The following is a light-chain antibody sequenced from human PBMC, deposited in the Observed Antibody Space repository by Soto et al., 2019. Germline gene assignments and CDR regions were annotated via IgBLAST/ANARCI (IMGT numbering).Light chain of an antibody. CDR3: QQYETYSRT. CDR2: DAS. V-gene: IGKV1-5*01. CDR1: QSISNW. Sequence: IPLTQSDATLSASFGDRVTTTCRASQSISNWLAWYQQRPGKAPQLLISDASSLQSGVPSRFSGSGYGTEFNLTISSLQADEFATYDGQQYETYSRTFGQGTKVDIK. J-gene: IGKJ2*01.